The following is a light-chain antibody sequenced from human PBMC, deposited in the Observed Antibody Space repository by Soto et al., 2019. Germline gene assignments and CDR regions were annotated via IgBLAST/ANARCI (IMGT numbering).Light chain of an antibody. CDR3: QQYNSYPYT. V-gene: IGKV1-5*01. CDR1: QSISTW. Sequence: DIQMTQSPSTVSASVGDAVTITCRASQSISTWLAWYQQKPGKAPNLLIYDASTLESGGPSGFSGSGSGTEFTHTISSLQPDDSATYYCQQYNSYPYTFGQGTKLEIK. CDR2: DAS. J-gene: IGKJ2*01.